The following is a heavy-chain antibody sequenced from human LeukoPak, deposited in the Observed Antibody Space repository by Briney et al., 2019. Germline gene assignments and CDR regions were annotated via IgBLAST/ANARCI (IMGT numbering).Heavy chain of an antibody. Sequence: PSETLSLTCIVSVGSISSYYWNWIRQPPRKGREWSGMHNYWGNTNKHPTLKNLVTMSVDTSKNQFSLKLSSVTAADTGRYYGGREGRQDYVNLDHWGQGSLVTVSS. J-gene: IGHJ4*02. D-gene: IGHD4-17*01. V-gene: IGHV4-59*01. CDR2: HNYWGNT. CDR3: GREGRQDYVNLDH. CDR1: VGSISSYY.